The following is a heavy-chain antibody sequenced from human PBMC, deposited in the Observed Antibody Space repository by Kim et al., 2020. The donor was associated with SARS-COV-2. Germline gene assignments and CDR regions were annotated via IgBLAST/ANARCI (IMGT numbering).Heavy chain of an antibody. D-gene: IGHD3-10*01. CDR3: ARFGSGSYVVFQH. CDR2: IYYSGST. J-gene: IGHJ1*01. CDR1: GGSINSYY. V-gene: IGHV4-59*13. Sequence: SETLSLTCTVSGGSINSYYWTWIRQPPGKGLEWIVYIYYSGSTNYNPSLKSRVTMSVDTAKNQFSLNLTSVTAADTAVYYCARFGSGSYVVFQHWGQGTL.